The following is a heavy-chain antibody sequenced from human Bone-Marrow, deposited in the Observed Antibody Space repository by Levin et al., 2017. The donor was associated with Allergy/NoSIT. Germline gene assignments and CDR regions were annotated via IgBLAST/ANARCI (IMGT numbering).Heavy chain of an antibody. CDR2: ITSDENIR. D-gene: IGHD3-10*01. Sequence: LSLTCAAAGFPFSDYGIQWVRQAPGKGLEWVALITSDENIRFYADSVKGRFTISRDNSKDTVYLHLNSLRAEDAAMYFCAKGGDFDSWGQGTLVTVSS. V-gene: IGHV3-30*18. CDR3: AKGGDFDS. CDR1: GFPFSDYG. J-gene: IGHJ4*02.